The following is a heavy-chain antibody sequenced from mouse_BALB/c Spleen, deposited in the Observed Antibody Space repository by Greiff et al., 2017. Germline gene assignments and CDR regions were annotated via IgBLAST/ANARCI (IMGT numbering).Heavy chain of an antibody. J-gene: IGHJ3*01. CDR2: IWAGGST. V-gene: IGHV2-9*02. D-gene: IGHD1-1*01. CDR3: ATSTVVATPFAY. CDR1: GFSLTSYG. Sequence: VQRVESGPGLVAPSQSLSITCTVSGFSLTSYGVHWVRQPPGKGLEWLGVIWAGGSTNYNSALMSRLSISKDNSKSQVFLKMNSLQTDDTAMYYCATSTVVATPFAYWGQGTLVTVSA.